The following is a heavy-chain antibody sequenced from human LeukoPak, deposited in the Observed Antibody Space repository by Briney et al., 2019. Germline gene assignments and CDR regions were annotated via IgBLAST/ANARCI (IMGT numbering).Heavy chain of an antibody. CDR3: AKDPLGQQLWYFDL. CDR2: ISGTGDNT. CDR1: GFTFRSYA. Sequence: PGGSLRLSCAASGFTFRSYAMSWVRQAPGRGLEWVSAISGTGDNTYYADSVKGRFTISRDKSKNTLYLQMNSLRADDTAVYYCAKDPLGQQLWYFDLWGRGTLVTVSS. V-gene: IGHV3-23*01. D-gene: IGHD1/OR15-1a*01. J-gene: IGHJ2*01.